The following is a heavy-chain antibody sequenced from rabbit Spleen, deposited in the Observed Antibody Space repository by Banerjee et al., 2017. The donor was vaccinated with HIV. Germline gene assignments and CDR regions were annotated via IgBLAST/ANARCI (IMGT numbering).Heavy chain of an antibody. CDR2: IYNGDGST. D-gene: IGHD1-1*01. V-gene: IGHV1S47*01. Sequence: EESGGDLVKPGASLTLTCKVSGFDFSSDVMCWVRQAPGKGPEYIACIYNGDGSTYYASWVNGRFTVSKTSSNTVTLRMTSLTAADTATYFCARDLTGVIGWNFKLWGPGTLVTVS. CDR3: ARDLTGVIGWNFKL. CDR1: GFDFSSDV. J-gene: IGHJ4*01.